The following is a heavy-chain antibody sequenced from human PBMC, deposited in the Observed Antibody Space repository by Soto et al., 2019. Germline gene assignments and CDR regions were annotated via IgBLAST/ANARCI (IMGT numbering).Heavy chain of an antibody. CDR3: RDYDNSGYADY. V-gene: IGHV3-15*07. J-gene: IGHJ4*02. CDR2: IKSKTDGGTT. CDR1: GFTFSNAW. Sequence: EVQLVESGGGLVKPGGSLRLSCAASGFTFSNAWVNWVRQAPGKGLEWVGRIKSKTDGGTTDYAAPVKGRFTISRDDSKNRLYRQINSHKTEDPALCYCRDYDNSGYADYWGQGTLVTVSS. D-gene: IGHD3-22*01.